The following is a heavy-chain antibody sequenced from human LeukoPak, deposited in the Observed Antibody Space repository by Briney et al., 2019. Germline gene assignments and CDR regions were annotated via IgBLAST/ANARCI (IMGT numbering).Heavy chain of an antibody. Sequence: PGGSLRPSCAASGFTFSNYAMSWVRQAPGKGLEWVSVIRGSGGTTYYADSVKGRFTISRDNSKNTLYLQMNSLRAEDTAIYYCAKDGNYYGSGSFDYWGQGILVTVSS. CDR1: GFTFSNYA. CDR3: AKDGNYYGSGSFDY. CDR2: IRGSGGTT. D-gene: IGHD3-10*01. V-gene: IGHV3-23*01. J-gene: IGHJ4*02.